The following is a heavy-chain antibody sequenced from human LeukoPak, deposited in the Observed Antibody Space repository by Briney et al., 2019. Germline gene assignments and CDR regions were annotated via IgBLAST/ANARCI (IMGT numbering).Heavy chain of an antibody. Sequence: AGGSLRLSCAASGFTFSSYAMSWVRQAPGKGLEWVSAISGSGGSTYYADSVKGRFTISRDNSKDTLYLQMNSLRAEDTAVYYCAKDSKRITMVRGVFGSWGQGTLVTVSS. V-gene: IGHV3-23*01. CDR3: AKDSKRITMVRGVFGS. CDR1: GFTFSSYA. CDR2: ISGSGGST. J-gene: IGHJ4*02. D-gene: IGHD3-10*01.